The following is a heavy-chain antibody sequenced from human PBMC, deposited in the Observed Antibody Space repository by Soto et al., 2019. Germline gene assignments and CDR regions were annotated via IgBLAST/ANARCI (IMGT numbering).Heavy chain of an antibody. V-gene: IGHV4-39*01. CDR3: ARHAPTFSTGWYEFDY. J-gene: IGHJ4*02. CDR1: GGSISSSGYY. D-gene: IGHD6-19*01. Sequence: QLQLQESGPGLVKPSETLSLTCSVSGGSISSSGYYWGWIRQPPGKGLEWIGSIYYSGSPYYNPSLQSRVTISVDTSKNQFSLNLSSVTAADTAVYYCARHAPTFSTGWYEFDYWGRGTLVTVSS. CDR2: IYYSGSP.